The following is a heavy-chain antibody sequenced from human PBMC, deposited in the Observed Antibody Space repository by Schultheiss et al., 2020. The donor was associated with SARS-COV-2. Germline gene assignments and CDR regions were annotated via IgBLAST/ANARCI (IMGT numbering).Heavy chain of an antibody. CDR3: ARGSPRYGDYDYYYYGMDV. CDR2: INHSGST. Sequence: SETLSLTCTVSGGSISSYYWSWIRQPPGKGLEWIGEINHSGSTNYNPSLKSRVTISVDTSKNQFSLKLISVTAADTAVYYCARGSPRYGDYDYYYYGMDVWGQGTTVTVSS. V-gene: IGHV4-34*01. D-gene: IGHD4-17*01. CDR1: GGSISSYY. J-gene: IGHJ6*02.